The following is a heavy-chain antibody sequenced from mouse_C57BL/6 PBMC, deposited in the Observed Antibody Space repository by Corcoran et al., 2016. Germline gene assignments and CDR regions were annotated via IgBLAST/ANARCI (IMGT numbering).Heavy chain of an antibody. Sequence: EVQLQQSGPELVKPGASVKISCKASGYTFTDYYMNWVKQSHGKSIEWSGDLNPNNGGTSYNQKFKGKATLTVDKSSSTAYMELRSLTSEDSAVYYCARYDYDEAWFAYWGQGTLVTVSA. CDR3: ARYDYDEAWFAY. CDR1: GYTFTDYY. J-gene: IGHJ3*01. D-gene: IGHD2-4*01. CDR2: LNPNNGGT. V-gene: IGHV1-26*01.